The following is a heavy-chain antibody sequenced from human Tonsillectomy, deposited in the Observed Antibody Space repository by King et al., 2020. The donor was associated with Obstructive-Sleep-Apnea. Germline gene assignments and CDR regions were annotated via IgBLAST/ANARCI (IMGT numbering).Heavy chain of an antibody. CDR3: ARRRYYDVWSPPVGAFDI. V-gene: IGHV5-51*01. D-gene: IGHD3-3*01. Sequence: QLVQSGAEVKKPGESLKISCKVSGYSFTSYWIGWVRQMPGKGLEWRGIIYPTDSDTRYSPSFQGQVTISVDTSISTAYLQWSSLKASDTAIYYCARRRYYDVWSPPVGAFDIWGQGTMDTVSS. CDR2: IYPTDSDT. CDR1: GYSFTSYW. J-gene: IGHJ3*02.